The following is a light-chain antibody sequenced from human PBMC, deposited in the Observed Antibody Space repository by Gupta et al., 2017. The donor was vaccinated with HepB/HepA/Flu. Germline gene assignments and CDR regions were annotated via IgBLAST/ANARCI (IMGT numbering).Light chain of an antibody. CDR3: AAWYDSLNGYV. CDR2: SNN. Sequence: QSVLPQPPSASGTPGQRVTISCSGSSPNIGSNTVNWYQQLPGTAPKLLIYSNNQRPSGVPARFSGSKSGTAAALAISRRQAEAEADYYCAAWYDSLNGYVFGTGTKVTVL. J-gene: IGLJ1*01. V-gene: IGLV1-44*01. CDR1: SPNIGSNT.